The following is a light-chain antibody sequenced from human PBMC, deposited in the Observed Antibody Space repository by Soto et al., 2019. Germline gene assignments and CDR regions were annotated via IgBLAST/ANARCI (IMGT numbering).Light chain of an antibody. V-gene: IGKV3-15*01. CDR3: QQYSGWPPA. CDR1: QSVGSY. Sequence: EIVLTQSPGTLSVSAGERATFSCRASQSVGSYLAWYQQKPGQAPRLLIYGASNRATGVPARFSGSGSGTDFTLTISSLQPEDFAHYYCQQYSGWPPAFVPGTKVAIK. CDR2: GAS. J-gene: IGKJ3*01.